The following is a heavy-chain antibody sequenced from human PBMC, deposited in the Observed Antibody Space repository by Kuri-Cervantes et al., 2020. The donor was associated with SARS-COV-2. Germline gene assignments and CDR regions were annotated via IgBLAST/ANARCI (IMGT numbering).Heavy chain of an antibody. CDR2: IYPGDSDT. V-gene: IGHV5-51*01. J-gene: IGHJ4*02. CDR1: GYSFTSYW. CDR3: ARQKFHYYDSSGYQGATDY. Sequence: GESLKISCKGSGYSFTSYWIGWVRQMPGKGLEWMGIIYPGDSDTRYSASFQGQVTIPADKSISTAYLQWTSLKASDTAMYYCARQKFHYYDSSGYQGATDYWGQGTLVTVSS. D-gene: IGHD3-22*01.